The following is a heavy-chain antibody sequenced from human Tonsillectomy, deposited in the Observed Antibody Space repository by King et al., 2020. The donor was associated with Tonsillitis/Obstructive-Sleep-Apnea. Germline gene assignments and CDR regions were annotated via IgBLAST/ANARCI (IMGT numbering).Heavy chain of an antibody. CDR1: GYTFTNYY. V-gene: IGHV1-46*01. D-gene: IGHD6-13*01. CDR2: INPSDSST. J-gene: IGHJ6*02. Sequence: QLVQSGAEVKKPGASVKVSCETSGYTFTNYYIHWVRQAPGQGLEWMGIINPSDSSTSYAQKFQGRVTMTSDTSSSTLYMELSSLRYEDTAVYCCARERDGKQQTAGLDVWGQGTTVTVSS. CDR3: ARERDGKQQTAGLDV.